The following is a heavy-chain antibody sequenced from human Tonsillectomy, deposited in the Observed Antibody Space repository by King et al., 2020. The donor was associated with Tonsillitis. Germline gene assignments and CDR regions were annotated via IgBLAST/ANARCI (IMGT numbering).Heavy chain of an antibody. V-gene: IGHV4-39*01. CDR1: GGSISSSSYY. J-gene: IGHJ2*01. CDR3: ARLQRITIFGVVTGDWYFDL. CDR2: IYYSGST. D-gene: IGHD3-3*01. Sequence: LQLQESCPGLVKPSETLSLTCTVSGGSISSSSYYWGWIRQPPGKGLEWIGGIYYSGSTYYNPSLKSRVTISVDTSKNQFSLKLSSETAADTAVYYCARLQRITIFGVVTGDWYFDLWGRGTLVTVSS.